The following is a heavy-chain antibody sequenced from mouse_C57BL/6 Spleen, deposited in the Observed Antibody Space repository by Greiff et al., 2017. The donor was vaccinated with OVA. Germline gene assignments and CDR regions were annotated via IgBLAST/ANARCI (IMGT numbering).Heavy chain of an antibody. V-gene: IGHV1-66*01. J-gene: IGHJ4*01. Sequence: QVHVKQSGPELVKPGASVKISCKASGYSFTSYYIHWVKQRPGQGLAWIGWIYPGSGNTKYNEKFKGKATLTADKSSSPAYMQLSSLTSEDSAVYYFERLVVDDYHHYYAMDDWGQGTSVTVSS. CDR2: IYPGSGNT. CDR1: GYSFTSYY. D-gene: IGHD2-4*01. CDR3: ERLVVDDYHHYYAMDD.